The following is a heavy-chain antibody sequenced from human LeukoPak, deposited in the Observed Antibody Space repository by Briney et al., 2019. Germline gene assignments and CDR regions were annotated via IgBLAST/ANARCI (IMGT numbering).Heavy chain of an antibody. CDR2: INYSGNT. J-gene: IGHJ4*02. CDR1: GDSISGYY. D-gene: IGHD4-17*01. Sequence: PSETLSLTCTVSGDSISGYYWSWIRQPPGKGLEWMGYINYSGNTNYNPSLKSRVTISVDTSKNQFSLRLTSVTAADTAVYYCAREGRQDYVYFDCWGQGTPVPVSA. V-gene: IGHV4-59*01. CDR3: AREGRQDYVYFDC.